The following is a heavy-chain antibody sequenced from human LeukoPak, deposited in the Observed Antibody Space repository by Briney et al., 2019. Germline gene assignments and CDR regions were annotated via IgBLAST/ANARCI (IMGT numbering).Heavy chain of an antibody. J-gene: IGHJ4*02. V-gene: IGHV4-34*01. CDR1: GGSFSGYY. CDR2: INHSGST. Sequence: SETLSLTCAVYGGSFSGYYWSWIRQPPGKGLEWIGEINHSGSTNYNPSLKSRVTISVDTSKNQFSLKRSSVTAADTAVYYCASSDYVTFDYWGQGTLVTVSS. D-gene: IGHD5-12*01. CDR3: ASSDYVTFDY.